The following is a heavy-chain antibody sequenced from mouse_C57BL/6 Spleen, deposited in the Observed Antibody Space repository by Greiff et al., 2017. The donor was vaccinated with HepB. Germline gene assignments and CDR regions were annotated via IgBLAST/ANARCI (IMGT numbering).Heavy chain of an antibody. V-gene: IGHV5-17*01. Sequence: EVMLVESGGGLVKPGGSLKLSCAASGFNFSDYGMHWVRQAPEKGLEWVAYISSGSSTIYYADTVKGRFTISRDNAKNTLFLQMTSLRSEDTAMYYCARQKYYGSHYYFDYWGQGTTLTVSS. D-gene: IGHD1-1*01. CDR3: ARQKYYGSHYYFDY. CDR1: GFNFSDYG. CDR2: ISSGSSTI. J-gene: IGHJ2*01.